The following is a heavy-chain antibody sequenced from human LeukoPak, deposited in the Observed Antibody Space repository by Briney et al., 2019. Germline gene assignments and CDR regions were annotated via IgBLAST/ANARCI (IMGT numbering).Heavy chain of an antibody. Sequence: PGGSLRLSCAASGFTFSSYWMSWVRQAPGKGLEWVANIKQDGSEKYYVDSVKGRFTISRDNAKNSLYLQMNSLRAEDTALYYCARDGLLWFGELYSYYMDVWGKGTTVTVSS. D-gene: IGHD3-10*01. CDR3: ARDGLLWFGELYSYYMDV. CDR1: GFTFSSYW. V-gene: IGHV3-7*03. J-gene: IGHJ6*03. CDR2: IKQDGSEK.